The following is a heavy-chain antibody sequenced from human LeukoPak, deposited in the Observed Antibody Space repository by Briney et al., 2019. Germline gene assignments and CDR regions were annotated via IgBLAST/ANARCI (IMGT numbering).Heavy chain of an antibody. CDR3: AKDTVLEFQGLSDGMDV. J-gene: IGHJ6*02. D-gene: IGHD3-3*01. CDR1: GFTFSSYW. Sequence: HAGGSLRLSCAASGFTFSSYWMHWVRQAPGKGLVWVSGINWNGDRVGYADSVRGRFTISRDNAKNSLHLQMNSLRGEDTAVYYCAKDTVLEFQGLSDGMDVWGQGTTVTVSS. CDR2: INWNGDRV. V-gene: IGHV3-74*01.